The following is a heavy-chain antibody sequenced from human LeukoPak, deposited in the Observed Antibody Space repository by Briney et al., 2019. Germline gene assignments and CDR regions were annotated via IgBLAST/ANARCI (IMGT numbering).Heavy chain of an antibody. V-gene: IGHV4-39*07. CDR3: ARGYYDSSGYYYVSYYYYGMDV. Sequence: SETLSLTFTVSGGSISSSSYYWGWIRQPPGKGLEWIGRIYYSGSTYYNPSLKSRVTISVDTSKNQFSLKLSSVTAADTAVYYCARGYYDSSGYYYVSYYYYGMDVWGQGTTVTVSS. CDR2: IYYSGST. D-gene: IGHD3-22*01. CDR1: GGSISSSSYY. J-gene: IGHJ6*02.